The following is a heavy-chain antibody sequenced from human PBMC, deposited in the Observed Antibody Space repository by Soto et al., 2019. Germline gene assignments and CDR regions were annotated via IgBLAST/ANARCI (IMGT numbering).Heavy chain of an antibody. V-gene: IGHV1-69*01. J-gene: IGHJ6*01. CDR1: GGTFSSYA. CDR3: GGNLGMGVGGSLGGFRP. D-gene: IGHD3-16*01. Sequence: QVQLVQSGAEVKKPGSSVKVSCKASGGTFSSYAISWVRQAPGQGLEWMGGIIPIFGTANYAQKFQGRVKIYAGESTSKGQLGLGRLEIGETGGYLWGGNLGMGVGGSLGGFRPWGQGTPVNVSP. CDR2: IIPIFGTA.